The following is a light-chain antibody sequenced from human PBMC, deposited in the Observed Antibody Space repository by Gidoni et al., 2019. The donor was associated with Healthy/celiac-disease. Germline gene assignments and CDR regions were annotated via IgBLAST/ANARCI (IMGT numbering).Light chain of an antibody. CDR3: QQYYSYPPFT. CDR1: QGISSY. Sequence: AIPMTQSPSSFSASTGDRVTITCRASQGISSYLAWYQQKPGKAPKLLIDAASTLQSGVPSRFSGSGSGTDFTLTISCLQSEDFATYYCQQYYSYPPFTFGPGTKVDIK. J-gene: IGKJ3*01. CDR2: AAS. V-gene: IGKV1-8*01.